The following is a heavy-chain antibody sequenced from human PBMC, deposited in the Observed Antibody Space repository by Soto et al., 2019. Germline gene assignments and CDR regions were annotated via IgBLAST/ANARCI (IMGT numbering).Heavy chain of an antibody. CDR3: ARVGYYYGSGSYYGTRYYFDY. J-gene: IGHJ4*02. CDR1: GYTFNSYG. V-gene: IGHV1-18*01. Sequence: GASVKVSCKASGYTFNSYGISWARQAPGQRLKKMGWISAYNGNTNYAQKLHGRVTITTDTSTSTAYMELRSLRSDDTAVYYCARVGYYYGSGSYYGTRYYFDYWGQGTLVTVSS. D-gene: IGHD3-10*01. CDR2: ISAYNGNT.